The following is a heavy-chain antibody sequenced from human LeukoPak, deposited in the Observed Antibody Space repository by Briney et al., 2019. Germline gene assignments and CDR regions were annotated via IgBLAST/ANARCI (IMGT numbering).Heavy chain of an antibody. V-gene: IGHV4-34*01. D-gene: IGHD6-25*01. J-gene: IGHJ4*02. Sequence: SETLSLTCAVYGGSFSGYYWSWIRQPPGKGLEWIGEINHSGSTNYNPSLKSRVTISVDTSKNQFSLKLSSVTAADTAVYYCASSGKLPFDYWGQGTLVTVSS. CDR1: GGSFSGYY. CDR2: INHSGST. CDR3: ASSGKLPFDY.